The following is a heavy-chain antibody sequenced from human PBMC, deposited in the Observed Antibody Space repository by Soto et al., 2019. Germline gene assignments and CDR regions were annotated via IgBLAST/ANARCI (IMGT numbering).Heavy chain of an antibody. CDR2: IWYDGSNK. V-gene: IGHV3-33*01. Sequence: QVQLVESGGGVVQPGRSLRLSCAASGFTFSSYGMHWVRQAPGKGLEWVAVIWYDGSNKYYADSVKGRFTISRDNSKYTLYLKMNSLRAEDTAVYYCARDAPAYYYDSSGSTRGWFDPWGQGTLVTVSS. CDR1: GFTFSSYG. D-gene: IGHD3-22*01. J-gene: IGHJ5*02. CDR3: ARDAPAYYYDSSGSTRGWFDP.